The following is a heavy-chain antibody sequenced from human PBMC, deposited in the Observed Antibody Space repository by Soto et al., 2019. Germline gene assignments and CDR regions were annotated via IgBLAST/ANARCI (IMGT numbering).Heavy chain of an antibody. D-gene: IGHD2-2*01. CDR2: ISYDGSNK. CDR3: ASLIVVVPAAPGY. J-gene: IGHJ4*02. CDR1: GFTFSSYA. V-gene: IGHV3-30-3*01. Sequence: GGSLRLSCAASGFTFSSYAMHWVRQAPGKGLEWVAVISYDGSNKYYADSVKGRFTISRDNSKNTLYLQMNSLRAEDTAVYYCASLIVVVPAAPGYWGQGTLVTVSS.